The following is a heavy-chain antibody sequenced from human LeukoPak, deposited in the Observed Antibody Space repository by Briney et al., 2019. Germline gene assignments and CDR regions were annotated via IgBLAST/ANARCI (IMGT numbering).Heavy chain of an antibody. CDR2: MNPNSGNT. D-gene: IGHD3-22*01. J-gene: IGHJ4*02. CDR3: ARLNYYDSSGYYSPADY. CDR1: GYTFTSYD. V-gene: IGHV1-8*01. Sequence: ASVKVSCTASGYTFTSYDINWVRQATGQGLEWMGWMNPNSGNTGYAQKFQGRVTMTRNTSISTAYMELSSLRSEDTAVYYCARLNYYDSSGYYSPADYWGQGTLVTVSS.